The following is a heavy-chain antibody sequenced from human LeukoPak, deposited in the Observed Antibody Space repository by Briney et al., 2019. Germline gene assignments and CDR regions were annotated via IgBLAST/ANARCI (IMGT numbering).Heavy chain of an antibody. J-gene: IGHJ4*02. CDR1: GYSFTSYW. CDR2: IYPGDSDT. Sequence: GESLTISCKGSGYSFTSYWIGWVPQMPGKGLEWMGIIYPGDSDTRYSPSFQGQVTISADKSISTAYLQWSSLKASDTAMYYCARQFDYYGSGSYYNPGHFDYWGQGTLVTVSS. CDR3: ARQFDYYGSGSYYNPGHFDY. D-gene: IGHD3-10*01. V-gene: IGHV5-51*01.